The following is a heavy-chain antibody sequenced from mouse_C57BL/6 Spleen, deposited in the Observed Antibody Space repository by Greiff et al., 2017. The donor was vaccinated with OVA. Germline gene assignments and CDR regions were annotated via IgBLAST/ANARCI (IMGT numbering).Heavy chain of an antibody. Sequence: QVQLKQSGPELVKPGASVKISCKASGYAFSSSWMNWVKQRPGKGLEWIGRIYPGDGDTNYTGKFKGKVTLTADKSSSTANMKLSSQTSEDSAVYFCARNWDEEVDDWGQGTTLTVSS. J-gene: IGHJ2*01. CDR2: IYPGDGDT. V-gene: IGHV1-82*01. CDR3: ARNWDEEVDD. D-gene: IGHD4-1*01. CDR1: GYAFSSSW.